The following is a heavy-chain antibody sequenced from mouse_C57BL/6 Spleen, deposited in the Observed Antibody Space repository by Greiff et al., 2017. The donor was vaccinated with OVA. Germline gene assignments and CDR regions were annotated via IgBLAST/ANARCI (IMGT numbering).Heavy chain of an antibody. J-gene: IGHJ4*01. D-gene: IGHD4-1*01. V-gene: IGHV5-9*01. CDR1: GFTFSSYT. CDR3: ARQAGTDYAMDY. CDR2: ISGGGGNT. Sequence: EVQVVESGGGLVKPGGSLKLSCAASGFTFSSYTMSWVRQTPEKRLEWVATISGGGGNTYYPDSVKGRFTISRDNAKNTLYLQMSSLRSEDTALYYCARQAGTDYAMDYWGQGTSVTVSS.